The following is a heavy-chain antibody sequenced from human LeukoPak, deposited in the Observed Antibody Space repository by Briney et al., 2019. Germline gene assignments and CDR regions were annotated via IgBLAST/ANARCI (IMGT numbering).Heavy chain of an antibody. CDR1: GFTFSSYE. CDR2: ISSSGSTI. CDR3: AAYDSSGFFDY. D-gene: IGHD3-22*01. V-gene: IGHV3-48*03. Sequence: PGGSLRLSCAASGFTFSSYEMNWVRQAPGKGLEWVSYISSSGSTIYYADSVKGRFTISRDNAKNSLYLQMNSLRAEDTAVYYCAAYDSSGFFDYWGRGTLVTVSS. J-gene: IGHJ4*02.